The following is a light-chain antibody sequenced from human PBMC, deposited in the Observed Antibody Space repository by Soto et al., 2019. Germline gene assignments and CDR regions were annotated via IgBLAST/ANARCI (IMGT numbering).Light chain of an antibody. V-gene: IGKV1-5*03. CDR2: KAS. CDR1: QNIDNW. J-gene: IGKJ1*01. CDR3: QQYNDYWT. Sequence: DVQMTQSPSTLSASVGDRVTITCRASQNIDNWLAWYQQKPRKAPKLLIYKASSLESGVPSRFSGSGSGTEFTLTISSLQPDDFATYYCQQYNDYWTFGQGTKVDIK.